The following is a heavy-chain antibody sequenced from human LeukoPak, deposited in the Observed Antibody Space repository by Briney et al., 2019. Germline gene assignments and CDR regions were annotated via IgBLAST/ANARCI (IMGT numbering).Heavy chain of an antibody. CDR1: GYTLTGYY. CDR2: INPNSGGT. V-gene: IGHV1-2*02. J-gene: IGHJ4*02. CDR3: ARSNSGSYYHFDY. D-gene: IGHD1-26*01. Sequence: GASVKVSCKASGYTLTGYYMHWVRQAPGQGLEWMGWINPNSGGTNYAQKFQGRVTMTRDTSISTAYMELSRLRSDDTAVYYCARSNSGSYYHFDYWGQGTLVTVSS.